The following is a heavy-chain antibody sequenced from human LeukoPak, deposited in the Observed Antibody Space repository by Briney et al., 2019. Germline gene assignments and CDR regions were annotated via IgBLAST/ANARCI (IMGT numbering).Heavy chain of an antibody. CDR3: ARDQEHAFDI. CDR2: INTDGSGT. Sequence: GGSLRLSCAASAFTFSSYWMHWVRQAPGKGLVWVAQINTDGSGTAYADSVKGRFTISRDNAKNTLYLQMNSLRAEDTAVYYCARDQEHAFDIWGQGTMVTVSS. V-gene: IGHV3-74*01. CDR1: AFTFSSYW. J-gene: IGHJ3*02.